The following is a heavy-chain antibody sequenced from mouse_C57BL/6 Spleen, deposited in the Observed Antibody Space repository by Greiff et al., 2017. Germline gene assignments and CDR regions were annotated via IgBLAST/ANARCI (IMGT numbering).Heavy chain of an antibody. CDR3: ARSGNLLLRRDYFDY. CDR1: GYSFTSYY. CDR2: LYPGSGNT. D-gene: IGHD1-1*01. J-gene: IGHJ2*01. V-gene: IGHV1-66*01. Sequence: QVQLQQSGPELVKPGASVKISCKASGYSFTSYYIHWVKQRPGQGLEWIGWLYPGSGNTKYNEKFKGKATLTADTSSSTAYMQLSSLTSEDSAVYYCARSGNLLLRRDYFDYWGQGTTLTVSS.